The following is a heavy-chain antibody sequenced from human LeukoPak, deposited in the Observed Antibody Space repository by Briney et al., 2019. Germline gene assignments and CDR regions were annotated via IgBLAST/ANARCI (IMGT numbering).Heavy chain of an antibody. Sequence: PGRSLRLSCAASGFTFSSYAMHWVRQAPGKGLEWVAVISYDGSNKYYADSVKGRFTISRDNSKNTLYLQMNSLRAEDTAVYYCAKGVKYSSSPPIFDYWGQGTLVTVSS. CDR1: GFTFSSYA. CDR2: ISYDGSNK. D-gene: IGHD6-6*01. CDR3: AKGVKYSSSPPIFDY. V-gene: IGHV3-30-3*01. J-gene: IGHJ4*02.